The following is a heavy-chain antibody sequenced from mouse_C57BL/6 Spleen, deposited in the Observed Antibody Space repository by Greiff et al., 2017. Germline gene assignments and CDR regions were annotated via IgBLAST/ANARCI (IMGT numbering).Heavy chain of an antibody. V-gene: IGHV1-55*01. CDR3: ARGSYDYEGLYAMDY. D-gene: IGHD2-4*01. J-gene: IGHJ4*01. CDR1: GYTFTSYW. Sequence: QVQLQQSGAELVKPGASVKMSCKASGYTFTSYWITWVKQRPGQGLEWIGDIYPGSGSTNYNEKFKSKATLTVDTSSSTAYMQLSSLTSEDSAVYYCARGSYDYEGLYAMDYWGQGTSVTVSS. CDR2: IYPGSGST.